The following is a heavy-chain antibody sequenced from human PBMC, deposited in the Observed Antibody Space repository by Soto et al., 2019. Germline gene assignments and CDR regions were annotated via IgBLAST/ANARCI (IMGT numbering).Heavy chain of an antibody. Sequence: ASVKVSCKASGYTFTGYYMHWVRQAPGQGLEWMGWINPNSGGTNYAQKFQGWVTMTRDTSISTAYMELSRLRSDDTAVYYCARGPHGYYYYGMDVWGQGATVTVSS. CDR2: INPNSGGT. V-gene: IGHV1-2*04. J-gene: IGHJ6*02. CDR1: GYTFTGYY. CDR3: ARGPHGYYYYGMDV.